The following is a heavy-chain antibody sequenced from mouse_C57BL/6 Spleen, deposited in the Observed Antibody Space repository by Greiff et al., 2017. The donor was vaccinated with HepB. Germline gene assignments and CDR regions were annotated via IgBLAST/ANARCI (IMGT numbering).Heavy chain of an antibody. D-gene: IGHD4-1*01. Sequence: EVNLVESGEGLVKPGGSLKLSCAASGFTFSSYAMSWVRQTPEKRLEWVAYISSGGDYIYYADTVKGRFTISRDNARNTLYLQMSSLKSEDTAMYYCTRDRTGRGYFDYWGQGTTLTVSS. CDR1: GFTFSSYA. J-gene: IGHJ2*01. CDR2: ISSGGDYI. V-gene: IGHV5-9-1*02. CDR3: TRDRTGRGYFDY.